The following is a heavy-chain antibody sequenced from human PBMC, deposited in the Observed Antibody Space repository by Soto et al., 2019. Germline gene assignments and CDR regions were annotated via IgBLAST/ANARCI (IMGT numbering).Heavy chain of an antibody. V-gene: IGHV3-49*03. J-gene: IGHJ6*02. D-gene: IGHD6-6*01. CDR1: GFTFGDYA. CDR3: TRDGSSSSPEDV. CDR2: IRSKAYGGTT. Sequence: GGSLRLSCTASGFTFGDYAISWCRQAPGKGLEWVGFIRSKAYGGTTEYAASVKGRFTISRDDSKSIAYLQMNSLKTEDTAVYYCTRDGSSSSPEDVWGQGTTVTVSS.